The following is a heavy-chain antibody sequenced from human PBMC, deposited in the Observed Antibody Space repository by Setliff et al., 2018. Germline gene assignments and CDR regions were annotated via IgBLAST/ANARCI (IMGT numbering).Heavy chain of an antibody. CDR1: GFTFSDCA. V-gene: IGHV3-30-3*01. Sequence: GSLRLSCAASGFTFSDCAMHWVRQAPGKGLEWVAVVSYDGNYKYYADSVKGRFTISRDNSKNTLFLQMSSLRADDTAVYHCARAPPYSFGRIDYWGQGTLVTVSS. J-gene: IGHJ4*02. CDR3: ARAPPYSFGRIDY. CDR2: VSYDGNYK. D-gene: IGHD5-18*01.